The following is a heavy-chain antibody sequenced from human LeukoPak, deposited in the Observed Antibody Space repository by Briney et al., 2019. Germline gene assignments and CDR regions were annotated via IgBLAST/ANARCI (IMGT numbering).Heavy chain of an antibody. CDR1: GYTFTGYY. J-gene: IGHJ6*03. CDR2: INPNSGGT. D-gene: IGHD2-2*01. Sequence: ASVKVSCKASGYTFTGYYMHWVRQAPGQGLEWMGWINPNSGGTNYAQKVQGRVTMTRDTSISTAYMELSRLRSDDTAVYYCARDLLGRDYYYYMDVWGKGTTVTVSS. V-gene: IGHV1-2*02. CDR3: ARDLLGRDYYYYMDV.